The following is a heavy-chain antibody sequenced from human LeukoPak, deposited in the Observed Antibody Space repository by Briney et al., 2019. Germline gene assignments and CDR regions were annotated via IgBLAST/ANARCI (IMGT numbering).Heavy chain of an antibody. CDR2: IYTSGST. D-gene: IGHD2-2*02. CDR1: GGSISSYY. V-gene: IGHV4-4*07. CDR3: ARDRKGYCSSTSCYMMDV. J-gene: IGHJ6*04. Sequence: SETLSLTCTVFGGSISSYYWSWIRQPAGKGLEWIGRIYTSGSTNYNPSLKSRVTMSVDTSKNQFSLKLSSVTAADTAVYYCARDRKGYCSSTSCYMMDVWGKGTTVTVSS.